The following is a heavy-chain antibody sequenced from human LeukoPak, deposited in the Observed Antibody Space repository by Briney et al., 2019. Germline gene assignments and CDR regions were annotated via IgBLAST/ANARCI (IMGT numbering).Heavy chain of an antibody. V-gene: IGHV3-11*03. CDR1: GFXFSDYY. D-gene: IGHD4/OR15-4a*01. Sequence: GGSLRLSCGASGFXFSDYYISWIRQAPGKGLEWISYISSSSSYTNYADSVKGRFTISRDNAKNSLYLQMNSLRAEDTAVYYCARLDGAGGYYYGMDVWGQGTTVTVSS. J-gene: IGHJ6*02. CDR3: ARLDGAGGYYYGMDV. CDR2: ISSSSSYT.